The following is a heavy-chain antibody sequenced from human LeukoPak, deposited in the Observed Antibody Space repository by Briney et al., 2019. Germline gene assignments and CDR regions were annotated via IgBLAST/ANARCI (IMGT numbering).Heavy chain of an antibody. CDR2: IYYSGST. CDR3: ARDSSSWYEYYGMDV. D-gene: IGHD6-13*01. J-gene: IGHJ6*02. CDR1: GGSISSYY. Sequence: SETLSLTCTVSGGSISSYYWSWIRQPPGKGLEGVGYIYYSGSTNYNPSLKSRVTISVDPSKTQFSLKLSSVTAADTAVYYCARDSSSWYEYYGMDVWGQGTTVTVSS. V-gene: IGHV4-59*01.